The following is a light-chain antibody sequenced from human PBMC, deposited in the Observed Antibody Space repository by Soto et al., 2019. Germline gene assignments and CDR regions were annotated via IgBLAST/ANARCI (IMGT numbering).Light chain of an antibody. CDR2: SDS. J-gene: IGLJ3*02. V-gene: IGLV1-44*01. CDR1: TSNIGENT. CDR3: SAWDDSLDGWV. Sequence: QAVVTQPPSASGTPGQRITISCSGSTSNIGENTVNWYQQLPGAAPKLLIYSDSQRPSGVPDRFSGSKSRTSASLVISGLQSEDEADYYCSAWDDSLDGWVFGGGTKLTVL.